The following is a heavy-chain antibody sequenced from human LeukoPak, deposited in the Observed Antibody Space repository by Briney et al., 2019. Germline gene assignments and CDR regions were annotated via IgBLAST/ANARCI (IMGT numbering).Heavy chain of an antibody. CDR2: ISSSGNTI. CDR3: ARVAGGGVLFYFDY. J-gene: IGHJ4*02. V-gene: IGHV3-11*01. D-gene: IGHD1-26*01. CDR1: GFTCSDYY. Sequence: PGVSLRLSCVGCGFTCSDYYMSWIRQAPGKGLEWASYISSSGNTIYYAVSVKGRFTISRNNAKNSLYLQMNSLRAEDTAEYYCARVAGGGVLFYFDYWGQGTMVTVSS.